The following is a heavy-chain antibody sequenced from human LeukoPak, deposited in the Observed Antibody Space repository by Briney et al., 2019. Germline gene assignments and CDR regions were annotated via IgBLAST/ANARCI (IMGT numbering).Heavy chain of an antibody. CDR3: ARGLSMRLLLGGDYYYYMDV. V-gene: IGHV1-8*01. J-gene: IGHJ6*03. CDR2: MNPISGNT. D-gene: IGHD3-22*01. CDR1: GYTFTSYD. Sequence: ASVKVSCKASGYTFTSYDINWVRQATGQGLEWMGWMNPISGNTGYAQKFQGRVTMTRNTSISTAYMELSSLRSEDTAVYYCARGLSMRLLLGGDYYYYMDVWGKGTTVTVSS.